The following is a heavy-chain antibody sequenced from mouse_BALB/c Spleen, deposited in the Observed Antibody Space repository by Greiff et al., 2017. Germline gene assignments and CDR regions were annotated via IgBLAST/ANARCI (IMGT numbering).Heavy chain of an antibody. J-gene: IGHJ4*01. CDR1: GDSITSGY. Sequence: EVKLVESGPSLVKPSQTLSLTCSVTGDSITSGYWNWIRKFPGNKLEYMGYISYSGSTYYNPSLKSRISITRDTSKNQYYLQLNSVTTEDTATYYCARFLYDYDDYAMDYWGQGTSVTVSS. V-gene: IGHV3-8*02. D-gene: IGHD2-4*01. CDR2: ISYSGST. CDR3: ARFLYDYDDYAMDY.